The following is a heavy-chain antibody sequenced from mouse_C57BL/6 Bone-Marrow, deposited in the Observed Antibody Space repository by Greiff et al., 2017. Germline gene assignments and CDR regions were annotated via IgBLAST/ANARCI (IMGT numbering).Heavy chain of an antibody. CDR3: ADYSNYESEMDY. CDR2: IHPNSGST. CDR1: GYTFTSYW. J-gene: IGHJ4*01. Sequence: QVQLQQPGAELVKPGASVKLSCKASGYTFTSYWMYWVKQRPGQGLEWIGMIHPNSGSTNYNEKFKSKATLTVDKASSTAYMQLSSLTSEDSAVYYCADYSNYESEMDYWGQGTSVTVSA. D-gene: IGHD2-5*01. V-gene: IGHV1-64*01.